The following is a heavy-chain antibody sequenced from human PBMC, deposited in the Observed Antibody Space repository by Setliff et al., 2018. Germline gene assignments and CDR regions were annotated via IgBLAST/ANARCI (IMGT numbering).Heavy chain of an antibody. CDR1: GLTFSSYW. CDR2: IKQDGSEI. Sequence: GSLRLSCAASGLTFSSYWMTWVRQAPGKGLEWLANIKQDGSEIYSVDSVKGRFSISRDNAKNSLYLQMNNLRVEDTAVYYCTTRYHNPGDGYMAVFDFWGQGSLVTVSS. CDR3: TTRYHNPGDGYMAVFDF. D-gene: IGHD2-21*01. J-gene: IGHJ4*02. V-gene: IGHV3-7*03.